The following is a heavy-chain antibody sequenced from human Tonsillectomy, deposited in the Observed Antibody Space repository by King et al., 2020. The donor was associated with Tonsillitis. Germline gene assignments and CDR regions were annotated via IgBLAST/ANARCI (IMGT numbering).Heavy chain of an antibody. D-gene: IGHD6-6*01. J-gene: IGHJ4*02. Sequence: VQLVESGGGLVKPGGSLRLSCAASRFTFSDYYMSWIRQAPGKGLEWVSYISNSGNSIYYADSVKGRFTISRDNAKNSLYLQMNSLRADDTAVYYCARSGEYSSSFLPYYFDYWGQGTLVTVSS. CDR1: RFTFSDYY. V-gene: IGHV3-11*01. CDR2: ISNSGNSI. CDR3: ARSGEYSSSFLPYYFDY.